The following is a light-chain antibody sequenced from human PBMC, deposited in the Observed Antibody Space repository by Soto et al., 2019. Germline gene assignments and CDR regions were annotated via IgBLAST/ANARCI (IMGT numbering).Light chain of an antibody. CDR2: DNT. CDR1: SSNIGAGFD. Sequence: QSVLTQPPSVSGAPGQRVTISCTGTSSNIGAGFDVHWYQKVPGTAPKLLIFDNTNRPSGVSDRFSASMSGTSASLAITGLQAGDEADYFCQSYDSSLSGSVVFGGGTKLTVL. V-gene: IGLV1-40*01. CDR3: QSYDSSLSGSVV. J-gene: IGLJ2*01.